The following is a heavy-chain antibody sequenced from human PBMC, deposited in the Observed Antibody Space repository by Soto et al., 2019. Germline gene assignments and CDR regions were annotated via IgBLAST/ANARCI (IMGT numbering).Heavy chain of an antibody. CDR2: IHDTETT. CDR1: DGSISGYF. J-gene: IGHJ5*02. V-gene: IGHV4-59*12. D-gene: IGHD3-22*01. Sequence: SGTLSLTCIVSDGSISGYFWSWIRQPPGKGLEWIGCIHDTETTNYNPSLKSRVTMSIATSKTQVSLHLNSLTAADTAVYYCAREFLYYDDSSGYFGWFDPWGQGTLVTVSS. CDR3: AREFLYYDDSSGYFGWFDP.